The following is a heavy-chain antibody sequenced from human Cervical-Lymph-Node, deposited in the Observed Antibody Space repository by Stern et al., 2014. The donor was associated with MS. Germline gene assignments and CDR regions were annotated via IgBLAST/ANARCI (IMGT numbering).Heavy chain of an antibody. D-gene: IGHD1-26*01. CDR1: GFSISTRGVG. CDR3: AHFPQWELADY. CDR2: IYWDDDK. V-gene: IGHV2-5*02. Sequence: QITLKESGPTLVKPTQTLTLTCTFSGFSISTRGVGVGWIRQPPGKALEWLALIYWDDDKRYSPSLKSRLTITKDTSKNQVVLTMTNMDPVDTATYYCAHFPQWELADYWGQGTLVTVSS. J-gene: IGHJ4*02.